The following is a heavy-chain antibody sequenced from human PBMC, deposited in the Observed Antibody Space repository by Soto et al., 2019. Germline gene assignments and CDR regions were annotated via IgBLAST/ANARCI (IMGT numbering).Heavy chain of an antibody. CDR3: ARAAAGRWFDP. V-gene: IGHV1-46*03. D-gene: IGHD6-13*01. CDR2: INPSGGST. J-gene: IGHJ5*02. Sequence: QVQLVQSGAEVKKPGASVKVSCKASGYTFTSYYMHWVRQAPGQGLEWMGIINPSGGSTSYAQKFQGXXTXTXXTSTSTVYMELSSLRSEDTAVYDCARAAAGRWFDPWGQGTLVTVSS. CDR1: GYTFTSYY.